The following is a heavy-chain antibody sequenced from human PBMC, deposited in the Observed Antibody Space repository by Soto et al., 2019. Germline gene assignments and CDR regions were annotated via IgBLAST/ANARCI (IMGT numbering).Heavy chain of an antibody. J-gene: IGHJ3*02. CDR2: ISSSSSYI. V-gene: IGHV3-21*01. CDR3: ARDQRRKYYYDSSGSGAFDI. Sequence: EVQLVESGGGLVKPGGSLRLSCAASGFTFSSYSMNWVRQAPGKGLEWVSSISSSSSYIYYADSVKGRFTISRDNAKNSLYLQMNSLRAEDTAVYYCARDQRRKYYYDSSGSGAFDIWGQGTMVTVSS. CDR1: GFTFSSYS. D-gene: IGHD3-22*01.